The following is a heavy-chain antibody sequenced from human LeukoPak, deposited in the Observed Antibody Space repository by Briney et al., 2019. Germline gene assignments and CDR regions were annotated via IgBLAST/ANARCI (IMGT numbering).Heavy chain of an antibody. CDR3: ARGLVIPMTGWGPWELPPAGHDY. CDR1: GYSFSDFW. J-gene: IGHJ4*02. CDR2: IYPGDSDA. D-gene: IGHD1-26*01. Sequence: GESLKISCKGSGYSFSDFWIVWVRQMPGQGLEWMGIIYPGDSDARYSPSFQGQVSISADKSISTAYLQWSSLKASDTAMYYCARGLVIPMTGWGPWELPPAGHDYWGQGTLVTVSS. V-gene: IGHV5-51*01.